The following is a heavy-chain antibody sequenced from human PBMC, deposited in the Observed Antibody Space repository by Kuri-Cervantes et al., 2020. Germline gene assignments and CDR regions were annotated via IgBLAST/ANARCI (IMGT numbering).Heavy chain of an antibody. J-gene: IGHJ4*02. CDR1: GFTVSSNY. CDR3: AREVDSSPNGADY. V-gene: IGHV3-66*01. Sequence: GESLKISCAASGFTVSSNYMSWVRQAPGKGLEWVSVIYSGGSTYYADSVKGRFTISRDNSKNTLYLQMNSLRAEDTAVYYCAREVDSSPNGADYWGQGTLVTVSS. D-gene: IGHD3-22*01. CDR2: IYSGGST.